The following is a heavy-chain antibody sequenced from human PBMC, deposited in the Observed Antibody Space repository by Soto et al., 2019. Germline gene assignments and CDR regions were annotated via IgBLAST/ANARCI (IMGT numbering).Heavy chain of an antibody. CDR3: ASSYFVARTPYYYGMDV. Sequence: QVQLVQSGAEVKKPGASVKVSCKASGYTFTSYGISWVRQAPGQGLEWMGWISAYNGNTNYAQKLQGGVTMTTDTTTSTAYMELRSLRSDDTAVYYCASSYFVARTPYYYGMDVWGQGTTVTVSS. J-gene: IGHJ6*02. CDR2: ISAYNGNT. V-gene: IGHV1-18*01. D-gene: IGHD1-1*01. CDR1: GYTFTSYG.